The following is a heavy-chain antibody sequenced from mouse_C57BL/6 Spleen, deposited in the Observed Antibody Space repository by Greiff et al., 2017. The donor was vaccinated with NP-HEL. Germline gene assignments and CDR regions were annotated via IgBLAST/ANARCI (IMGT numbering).Heavy chain of an antibody. CDR1: GYSITSGYY. Sequence: EVQLQESGPGLVKPSQSLSLTCSVTGYSITSGYYWHWIRQFPGNKLEWLGSISYDGSNNYNPSLKNRISITRDTSKNQFFLKLNAVTTEDTATYYCSVGRGSSYGYFDGRGTGTTVTVA. D-gene: IGHD1-1*01. J-gene: IGHJ1*03. CDR3: SVGRGSSYGYFDG. CDR2: ISYDGSN. V-gene: IGHV3-6*01.